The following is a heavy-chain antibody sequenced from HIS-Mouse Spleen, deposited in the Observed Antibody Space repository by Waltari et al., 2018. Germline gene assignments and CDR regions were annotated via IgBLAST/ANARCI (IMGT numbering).Heavy chain of an antibody. V-gene: IGHV3-66*01. Sequence: EVQLVESGGGLVQPGGSLRLSCAASGFTVSSNYMSWVRQAPGKGLEWVSVIYSGGSTYYADSVKGRFTISRDNSKNTLYLQMNSLRAEDTAVYYCARVLHSNTHFDYWGQGTLVTVSS. CDR1: GFTVSSNY. D-gene: IGHD4-4*01. CDR2: IYSGGST. J-gene: IGHJ4*02. CDR3: ARVLHSNTHFDY.